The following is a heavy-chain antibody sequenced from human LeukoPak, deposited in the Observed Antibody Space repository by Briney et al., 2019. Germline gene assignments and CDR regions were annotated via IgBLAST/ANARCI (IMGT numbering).Heavy chain of an antibody. D-gene: IGHD3-22*01. Sequence: GGSLRLSCAASGFTFSTYSIDWVRQAPGKGLEWISYISSSSSTIDFADSVKGRFTISRDNARNSVYLQMNSLRAEDTAVYYCARVHTSSYAADLWGQGTLVTVSS. CDR1: GFTFSTYS. J-gene: IGHJ5*02. CDR2: ISSSSSTI. CDR3: ARVHTSSYAADL. V-gene: IGHV3-48*04.